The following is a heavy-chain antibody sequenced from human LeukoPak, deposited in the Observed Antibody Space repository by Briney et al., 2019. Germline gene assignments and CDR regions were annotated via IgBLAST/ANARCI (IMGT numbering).Heavy chain of an antibody. J-gene: IGHJ5*02. CDR3: ARHLGGSGSPYNWFDP. V-gene: IGHV4-59*08. CDR2: IYYSGST. D-gene: IGHD3-10*01. Sequence: SETLSLTCTVSGGSISSYYWSWIRQPPGKGLEWIGYIYYSGSTNYNPSLKSRVTISVDTSKNQFSLKLSSVTAADTAVYYCARHLGGSGSPYNWFDPWGQGTLVTVSS. CDR1: GGSISSYY.